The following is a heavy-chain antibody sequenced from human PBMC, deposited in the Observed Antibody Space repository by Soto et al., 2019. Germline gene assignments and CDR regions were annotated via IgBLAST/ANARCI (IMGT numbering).Heavy chain of an antibody. J-gene: IGHJ3*01. CDR2: INHSGST. CDR3: ALSGAKYAFDF. CDR1: GGSFSGYY. D-gene: IGHD1-26*01. V-gene: IGHV4-34*01. Sequence: SETLSLTCAVYGGSFSGYYWSWIRQPPGKGLEWIGEINHSGSTNYNPSLKSRVTISVDTSKNQFSLKLSSVTAADTSVYYCALSGAKYAFDFWGRGTMVIVSS.